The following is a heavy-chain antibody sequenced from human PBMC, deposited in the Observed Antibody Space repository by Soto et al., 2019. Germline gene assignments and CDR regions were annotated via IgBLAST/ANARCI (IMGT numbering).Heavy chain of an antibody. CDR3: ARDRRPGITGTFDY. Sequence: QVQLVQSGAEVKKPGSSVKVSCKASGGTFSSYAISWVRQAPGQGLEWMGGIIPIFGTANYAQKFQGRVTITADESTSTADTELSSLRSEDTAVYYCARDRRPGITGTFDYWGQGTLVTVSS. V-gene: IGHV1-69*01. CDR2: IIPIFGTA. J-gene: IGHJ4*02. D-gene: IGHD1-20*01. CDR1: GGTFSSYA.